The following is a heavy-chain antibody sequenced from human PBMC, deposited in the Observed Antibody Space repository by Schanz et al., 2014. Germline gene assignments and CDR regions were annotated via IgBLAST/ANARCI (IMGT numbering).Heavy chain of an antibody. CDR2: IYSRGSS. J-gene: IGHJ5*02. Sequence: QVQLQQWGAGLLKPSQTLSLTCTVSGGSISSATYYWSWVRQPAGKGLEWIGRIYSRGSSTYNPSLKSRVPIAMATSNTQSPLTLNSGTAADTAVYYCARGGSVATIAPYTWFDPWGQGTLVTVSS. V-gene: IGHV4-61*02. CDR3: ARGGSVATIAPYTWFDP. D-gene: IGHD5-12*01. CDR1: GGSISSATYY.